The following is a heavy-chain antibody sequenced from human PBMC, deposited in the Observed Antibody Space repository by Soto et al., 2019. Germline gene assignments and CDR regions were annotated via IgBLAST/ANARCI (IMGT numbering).Heavy chain of an antibody. J-gene: IGHJ4*02. V-gene: IGHV3-11*05. CDR1: GFTFSDYY. Sequence: QVQPVESGGGLVKPGGSLRLSCAASGFTFSDYYMSWIRQAPGKGLEWVSYISSSSSYTNYADSVKGRFTISRDNAKNSLYLQMNSLRAEDTAVYYCARDFSSGWYGKVDYWGQGTLVTVSS. CDR3: ARDFSSGWYGKVDY. CDR2: ISSSSSYT. D-gene: IGHD6-19*01.